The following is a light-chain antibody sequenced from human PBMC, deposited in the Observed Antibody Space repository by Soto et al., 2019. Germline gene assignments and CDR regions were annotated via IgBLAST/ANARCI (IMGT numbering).Light chain of an antibody. V-gene: IGLV1-40*01. Sequence: QSVLTQPPSVSGAPGQRATISCTGSSSNIVAIYDVHWYQQLPGTAPKLLIYGNTNRPSGVPDRFSGSKSGTSASLAITGLQAEDEADYYCQSYDGSLSGWVFGGGTKVTVL. CDR3: QSYDGSLSGWV. J-gene: IGLJ3*02. CDR1: SSNIVAIYD. CDR2: GNT.